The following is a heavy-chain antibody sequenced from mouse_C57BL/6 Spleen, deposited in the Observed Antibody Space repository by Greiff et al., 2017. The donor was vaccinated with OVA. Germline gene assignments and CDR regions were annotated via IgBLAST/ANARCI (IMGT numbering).Heavy chain of an antibody. D-gene: IGHD2-3*01. CDR2: IDPSDSYT. V-gene: IGHV1-59*01. Sequence: QVQLQQPGAELVRPGTSVKLSCKASGYTFTSYWMHWVKQRPGQGLEWIGVIDPSDSYTNYNQKFKGKATLTVDTSSSTAYMQLSSLTSEDSAVYYCARRNDGYYDAMDYWGQGTSVTVSS. J-gene: IGHJ4*01. CDR3: ARRNDGYYDAMDY. CDR1: GYTFTSYW.